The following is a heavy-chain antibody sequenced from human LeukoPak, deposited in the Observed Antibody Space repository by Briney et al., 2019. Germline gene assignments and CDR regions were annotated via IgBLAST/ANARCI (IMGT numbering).Heavy chain of an antibody. Sequence: SETLSLTCTVSGGSISSGSYHWSWIRQPPGKGLERIGYIYSRGSTDYNPSLKSRVTMSVDTSKNQFSLRLSSVTAADTGIYYCARDRGLSGYRTTWLDYWGQGALVTVSS. CDR1: GGSISSGSYH. D-gene: IGHD6-13*01. J-gene: IGHJ4*02. V-gene: IGHV4-61*01. CDR3: ARDRGLSGYRTTWLDY. CDR2: IYSRGST.